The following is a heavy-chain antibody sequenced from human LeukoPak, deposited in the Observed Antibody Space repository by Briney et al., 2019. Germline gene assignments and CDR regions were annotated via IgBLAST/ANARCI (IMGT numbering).Heavy chain of an antibody. V-gene: IGHV4-30-4*01. Sequence: PSQTLSLTCTVSGGSISSGDHYWTWIRQPPGRGLEWIGYIYYSGSTYYNPSLKSRFTISLDTSKNQFSLKLSSVTAADTAVYYCARDPADITAAVPLGYFDLWGRGTLVTVSS. CDR2: IYYSGST. J-gene: IGHJ2*01. D-gene: IGHD6-13*01. CDR3: ARDPADITAAVPLGYFDL. CDR1: GGSISSGDHY.